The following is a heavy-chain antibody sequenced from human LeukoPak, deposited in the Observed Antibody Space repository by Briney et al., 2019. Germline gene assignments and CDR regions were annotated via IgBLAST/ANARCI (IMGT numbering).Heavy chain of an antibody. CDR3: ARGAARLFNAVRFDP. V-gene: IGHV4-59*12. Sequence: SETLSLTCTVSGGSISSYYWSWIRQPPGKGLEWIGYIYYSGSTNYNPSLKSRVTISVDTSKNQFSLKLSSVTAADTAVYYCARGAARLFNAVRFDPWGQGTLVTVSS. CDR2: IYYSGST. J-gene: IGHJ5*02. CDR1: GGSISSYY. D-gene: IGHD6-6*01.